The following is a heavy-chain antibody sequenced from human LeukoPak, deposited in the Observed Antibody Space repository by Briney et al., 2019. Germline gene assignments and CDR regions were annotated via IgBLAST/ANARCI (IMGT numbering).Heavy chain of an antibody. Sequence: ASVKVSCKASGYTFTGYYMHWVRQAPGQGREWMGWINPNSGGTNYAQKFQGRVTMTRDTSISTAYMELSRLRSDDTAVYYCASPRVDRGAFDIWGQGTMVTVSS. D-gene: IGHD3-10*01. CDR1: GYTFTGYY. J-gene: IGHJ3*02. CDR2: INPNSGGT. CDR3: ASPRVDRGAFDI. V-gene: IGHV1-2*02.